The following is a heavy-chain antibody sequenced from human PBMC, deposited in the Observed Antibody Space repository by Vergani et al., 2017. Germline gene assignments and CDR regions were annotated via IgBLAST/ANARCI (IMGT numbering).Heavy chain of an antibody. J-gene: IGHJ6*02. CDR3: ARQRYFDPFECYYYGMDV. CDR2: ISSSSSYI. D-gene: IGHD3-9*01. Sequence: EVQLVESGGGLVKPGGSLRLSCAASGFTFSSYSMNWVRQAPGKGLEWVSSISSSSSYIYYADSAKGRFTITRDNAKNSLYLQMNSLRAEDTAVYYCARQRYFDPFECYYYGMDVWGQGTTVTVSS. V-gene: IGHV3-21*01. CDR1: GFTFSSYS.